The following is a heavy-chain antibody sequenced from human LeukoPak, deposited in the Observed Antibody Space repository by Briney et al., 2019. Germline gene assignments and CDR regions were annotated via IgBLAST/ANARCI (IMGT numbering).Heavy chain of an antibody. CDR3: ARGRWGSGVGYYFDY. J-gene: IGHJ4*02. CDR1: DASIETHY. D-gene: IGHD3-16*01. V-gene: IGHV4-59*11. CDR2: IFHSGST. Sequence: SETLSLTCSVSDASIETHYWSWIRQPPGKGLEWIGYIFHSGSTNYNPSLKSRVTVLLDTSKKQVSLRLSSVTAADTAVYYCARGRWGSGVGYYFDYWGQGTLVTVSS.